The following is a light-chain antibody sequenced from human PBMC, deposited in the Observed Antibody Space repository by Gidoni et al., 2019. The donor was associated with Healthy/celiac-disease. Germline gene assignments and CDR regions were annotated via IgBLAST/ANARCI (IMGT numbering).Light chain of an antibody. CDR2: KAS. CDR1: QSISIW. CDR3: QQYNSYSPEWT. Sequence: DIQMTQSPSTLSASVGDRVTITCRASQSISIWLAWYQQKPGKAPKLLIYKASSLESGVPSRFSGSGSGTEFTLTISSLQPDDFATYYCQQYNSYSPEWTFXQXTKVEIK. J-gene: IGKJ1*01. V-gene: IGKV1-5*03.